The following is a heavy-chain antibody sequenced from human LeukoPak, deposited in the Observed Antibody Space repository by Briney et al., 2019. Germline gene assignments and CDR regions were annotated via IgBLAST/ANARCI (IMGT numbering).Heavy chain of an antibody. Sequence: YSGSTYYNPSLKSRVTISVDTSKNQFSLKLSSVTAADTAVYYCARAKPYDFWSGYARGFDYWGQGTLVTVSS. D-gene: IGHD3-3*01. CDR3: ARAKPYDFWSGYARGFDY. J-gene: IGHJ4*02. V-gene: IGHV4-31*02. CDR2: YSGST.